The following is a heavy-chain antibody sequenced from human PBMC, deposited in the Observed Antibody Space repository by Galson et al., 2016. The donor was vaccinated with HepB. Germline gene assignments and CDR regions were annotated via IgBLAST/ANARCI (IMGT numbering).Heavy chain of an antibody. CDR2: ISDSGTGT. CDR1: GFTFTIYG. J-gene: IGHJ4*02. V-gene: IGHV3-23*01. D-gene: IGHD1-26*01. CDR3: ARNKEVGLRTEWAY. Sequence: SLRLSCAASGFTFTIYGMHWVRQAPGKGLEWVSGISDSGTGTWYADSVKGRFTISRDNSKNTVYLQMNNVRVEDTAVYYCARNKEVGLRTEWAYWGQGTLVTVSS.